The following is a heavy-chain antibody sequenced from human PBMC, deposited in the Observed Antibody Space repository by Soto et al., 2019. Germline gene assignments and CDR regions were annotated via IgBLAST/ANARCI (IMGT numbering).Heavy chain of an antibody. CDR3: ARGFGIVVVPAANKYFDY. Sequence: SETLSLTCAVYGGSFSGYYWSWIRQPPGKGLEWIGEINHSGSTNYNPSLKSRVTISVDTSKNQFSLKLSSVTAADTAVYYCARGFGIVVVPAANKYFDYWGQGTLVTVSS. J-gene: IGHJ4*02. V-gene: IGHV4-34*01. D-gene: IGHD2-2*01. CDR2: INHSGST. CDR1: GGSFSGYY.